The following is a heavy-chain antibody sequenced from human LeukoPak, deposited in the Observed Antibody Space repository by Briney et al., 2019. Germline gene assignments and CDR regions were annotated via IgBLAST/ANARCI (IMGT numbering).Heavy chain of an antibody. D-gene: IGHD4-23*01. CDR3: ARERKRGGNSGHNWFDP. V-gene: IGHV1-2*02. CDR1: GYTFTGYY. J-gene: IGHJ5*02. Sequence: GASVKVSCKASGYTFTGYYMHWVRQAPGQGLEWMGWINPNSGGTNYAQKFQGRVTMTRDTSISTAYMELSRLRSDDTAVYYCARERKRGGNSGHNWFDPWGQGTLVTVSS. CDR2: INPNSGGT.